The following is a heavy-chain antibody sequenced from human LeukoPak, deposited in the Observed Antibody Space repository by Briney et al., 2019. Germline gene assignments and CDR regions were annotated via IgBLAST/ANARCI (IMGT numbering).Heavy chain of an antibody. D-gene: IGHD3-10*01. CDR1: GFTFSSYS. J-gene: IGHJ4*02. V-gene: IGHV3-21*01. CDR3: AREGESYPDLDY. Sequence: GGSLRLSCAGSGFTFSSYSINWVRQAPGKGLEWVSSISSSSSYIYYADSVKGRFTISRDNAKNSLYLQMNSLRAEDTAVYYCAREGESYPDLDYWGQGTLVTVSS. CDR2: ISSSSSYI.